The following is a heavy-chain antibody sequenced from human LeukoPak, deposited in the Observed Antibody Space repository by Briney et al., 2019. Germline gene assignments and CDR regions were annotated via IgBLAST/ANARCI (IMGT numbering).Heavy chain of an antibody. CDR3: ARAGCSSTSCYVGEIDY. V-gene: IGHV1-69*06. CDR1: GGTFSSYA. CDR2: IIPIFGTA. D-gene: IGHD2-2*01. J-gene: IGHJ4*02. Sequence: ASVKVSCMASGGTFSSYAISWVRQAPGQGLEWMGGIIPIFGTANYAQKFQGRVTITADKSTSTAYMELSSLRSEDTAVYYCARAGCSSTSCYVGEIDYWGQGTLVTVSS.